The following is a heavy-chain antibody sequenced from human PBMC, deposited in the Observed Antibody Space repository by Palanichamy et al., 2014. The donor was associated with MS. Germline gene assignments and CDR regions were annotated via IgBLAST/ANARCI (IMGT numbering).Heavy chain of an antibody. J-gene: IGHJ2*01. CDR1: GYTFTGYY. CDR3: ARDLQYARGAYYFDL. CDR2: INPNSGGT. D-gene: IGHD2-8*01. Sequence: QVQLEQSGAEVKKPGASVKVSCKASGYTFTGYYMHWVRQAPGQGLEWMGWINPNSGGTDYAQKFQGRVTMTRDTSISTAYMELSRLRSDDTAVYYCARDLQYARGAYYFDLWGRGTLVTVSS. V-gene: IGHV1-2*02.